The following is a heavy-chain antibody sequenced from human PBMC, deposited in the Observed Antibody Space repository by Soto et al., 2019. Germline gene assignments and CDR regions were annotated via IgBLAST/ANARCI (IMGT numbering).Heavy chain of an antibody. CDR3: AKDRGSGTSYYYGMDV. CDR2: ISSDSTKK. V-gene: IGHV3-30*18. CDR1: GFSFSSYG. D-gene: IGHD1-26*01. J-gene: IGHJ6*02. Sequence: QVQLVESGGGVVQPGRSLRLSCEDSGFSFSSYGMHWVRQAPGEGPEWVAVISSDSTKKYYTDSVEGRFTISRDNSKKTVYLQMNSLRGEDTAVYYCAKDRGSGTSYYYGMDVWGQGTTVTVSS.